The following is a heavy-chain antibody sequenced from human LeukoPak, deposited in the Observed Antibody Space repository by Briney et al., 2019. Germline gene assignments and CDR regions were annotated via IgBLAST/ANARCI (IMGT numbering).Heavy chain of an antibody. V-gene: IGHV3-7*01. D-gene: IGHD1-26*01. Sequence: PGGSLRLSCAASGFTFSTYWMGWVRQAPAKGLEWVANIKGDESAKHQADSVKGRFTIFRDNAQRSVYLQMSSLRGEDTAVYYCARDVGGSLDYWGQGTLVTVSS. CDR2: IKGDESAK. CDR3: ARDVGGSLDY. CDR1: GFTFSTYW. J-gene: IGHJ4*02.